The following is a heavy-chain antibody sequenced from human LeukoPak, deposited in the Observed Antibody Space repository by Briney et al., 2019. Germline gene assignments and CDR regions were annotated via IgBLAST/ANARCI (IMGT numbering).Heavy chain of an antibody. Sequence: GGSLRLSCAASGFTFDSYSMSWVRQAPGKGLEWVSYITSGSSTIYYPDSEKGRFTISRDNAKNSLYLQMNSLRAEDTAVYYCAKDRAPWELPGGLDYWGQGTLVTVSS. CDR2: ITSGSSTI. V-gene: IGHV3-48*04. D-gene: IGHD1-26*01. CDR1: GFTFDSYS. CDR3: AKDRAPWELPGGLDY. J-gene: IGHJ4*02.